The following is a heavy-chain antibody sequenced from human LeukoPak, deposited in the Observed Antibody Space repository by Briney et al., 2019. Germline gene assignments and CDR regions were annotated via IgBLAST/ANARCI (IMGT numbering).Heavy chain of an antibody. Sequence: SETLSLTCTVSGGSISSYYWTWIRQPPGKGLEWIGYIYYSGTTNYNPFLKSRVTISVDTSKNQFSLKLSSVTAADTAVYYCARGVYIAAAQYGYWGQGTLVTVSS. D-gene: IGHD6-13*01. V-gene: IGHV4-59*01. J-gene: IGHJ4*02. CDR1: GGSISSYY. CDR3: ARGVYIAAAQYGY. CDR2: IYYSGTT.